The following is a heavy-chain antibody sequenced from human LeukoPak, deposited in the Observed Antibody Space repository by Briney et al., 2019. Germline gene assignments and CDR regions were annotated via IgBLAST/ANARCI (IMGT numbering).Heavy chain of an antibody. Sequence: GGSLRLSCAGSGFTFSRDAMNWVRQAPGKGVEWVSSINSRSTHTAYADSVKGRFTISRDNGNNSVFLQMNSLGADDTAIYFCVRGGGSYSYWGQGVRVTVSS. CDR2: INSRSTHT. V-gene: IGHV3-21*01. CDR1: GFTFSRDA. CDR3: VRGGGSYSY. J-gene: IGHJ4*02. D-gene: IGHD1-26*01.